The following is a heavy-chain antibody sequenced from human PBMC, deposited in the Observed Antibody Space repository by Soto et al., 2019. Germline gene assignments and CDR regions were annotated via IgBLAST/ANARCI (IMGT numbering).Heavy chain of an antibody. CDR3: ARSMGWREAFDM. D-gene: IGHD6-19*01. CDR2: IKHDGSDE. V-gene: IGHV3-7*01. CDR1: GFTFSSYW. Sequence: EVQVVESGGGLVQPGGSLRLSCAASGFTFSSYWMGWVRQAPGKGLEWVANIKHDGSDEYYVDSVRGRFTISRNNAKNRLYPQMNCLRAEDTAVYHGARSMGWREAFDMWGQGRMVTVSS. J-gene: IGHJ3*02.